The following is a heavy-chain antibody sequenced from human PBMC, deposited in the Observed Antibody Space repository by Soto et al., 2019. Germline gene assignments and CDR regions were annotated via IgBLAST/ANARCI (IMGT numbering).Heavy chain of an antibody. CDR2: ISGSGGST. D-gene: IGHD3-16*01. CDR3: AKWGSRHREFDP. CDR1: GFTFSSYS. V-gene: IGHV3-23*01. Sequence: GGSLSLSCAASGFTFSSYSMGWVRQAPGKGLEWVSAISGSGGSTYYADSVKGRFTITRDNSKYTRYLQMNSLRAEDTAVYYCAKWGSRHREFDPWGQGTLVTVSS. J-gene: IGHJ5*02.